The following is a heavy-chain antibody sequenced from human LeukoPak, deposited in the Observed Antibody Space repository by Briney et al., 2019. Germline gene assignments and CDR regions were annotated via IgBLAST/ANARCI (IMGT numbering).Heavy chain of an antibody. CDR1: GGFISSYL. CDR2: IYYSGYP. V-gene: IGHV4-59*12. D-gene: IGHD3-10*01. CDR3: AKSNGYGLVDI. Sequence: SETLSLTCTVSGGFISSYLCGWVRQPPGRGLGSIRYIYYSGYPNYNTSLKSRVTISVDRSRNQFSLKLNSVTAADTAVYYCAKSNGYGLVDIWGQGTMVTVSS. J-gene: IGHJ3*02.